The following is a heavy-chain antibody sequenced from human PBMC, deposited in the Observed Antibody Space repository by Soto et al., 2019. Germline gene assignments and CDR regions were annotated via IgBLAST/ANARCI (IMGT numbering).Heavy chain of an antibody. CDR3: ARVLPRYCSGGSCYSAFYYFDY. J-gene: IGHJ4*02. V-gene: IGHV4-4*02. Sequence: SETLSLTRAVSGGSISSSNWWSWVRQPPGKGLEWIGEIYHSGSTNYNPSLKSRVTISVDKSKNQFSLKLSSVTAADTAVYSCARVLPRYCSGGSCYSAFYYFDYWVQGTLVTVSS. CDR1: GGSISSSNW. CDR2: IYHSGST. D-gene: IGHD2-15*01.